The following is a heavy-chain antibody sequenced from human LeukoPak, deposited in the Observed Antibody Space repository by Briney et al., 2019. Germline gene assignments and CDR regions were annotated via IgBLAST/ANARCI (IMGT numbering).Heavy chain of an antibody. Sequence: ASVKVSCKVSGYTLTELSMHWVRQAPGKGLEWMGGFDPEDGETIYAQKFQGRVTMTEDTSTYTAYMELSSLRSEDTAVYYCATDPWGVGAHSAFDIWGQGTMVTVSS. D-gene: IGHD1-26*01. CDR2: FDPEDGET. CDR1: GYTLTELS. V-gene: IGHV1-24*01. CDR3: ATDPWGVGAHSAFDI. J-gene: IGHJ3*02.